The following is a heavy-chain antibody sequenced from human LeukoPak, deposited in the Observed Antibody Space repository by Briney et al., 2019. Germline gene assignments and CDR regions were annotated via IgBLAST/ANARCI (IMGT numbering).Heavy chain of an antibody. CDR2: IRYDGSNE. CDR1: GFTFSKYG. J-gene: IGHJ4*02. D-gene: IGHD4-17*01. Sequence: GDSLRLSCAASGFTFSKYGMHWVRQAPGKGLEWVAFIRYDGSNEYYADSVKGRFTISRDKSKNTLYLQMNSLRAEDTAVYYCARAPTVTTQYFDYWGQGTLVTVSS. CDR3: ARAPTVTTQYFDY. V-gene: IGHV3-30*02.